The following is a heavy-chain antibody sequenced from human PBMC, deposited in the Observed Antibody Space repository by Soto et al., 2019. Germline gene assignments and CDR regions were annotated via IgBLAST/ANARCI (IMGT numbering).Heavy chain of an antibody. CDR1: GGTFSSYA. Sequence: ASVKVSCKASGGTFSSYAISWVRQAPGQGLEWMGGIIPIFGTANCAQKFQGRVTITADESTSTAYMELSSLRSEDTAVYYCATPSGDFWSGYYVFDYWGQGTLVTVSS. D-gene: IGHD3-3*01. CDR3: ATPSGDFWSGYYVFDY. CDR2: IIPIFGTA. V-gene: IGHV1-69*13. J-gene: IGHJ4*02.